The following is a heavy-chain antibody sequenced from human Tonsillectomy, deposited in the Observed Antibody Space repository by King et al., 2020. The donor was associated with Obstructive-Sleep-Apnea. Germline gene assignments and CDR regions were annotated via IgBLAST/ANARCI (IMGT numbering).Heavy chain of an antibody. V-gene: IGHV4-30-2*01. CDR1: GGSISSGDYS. CDR3: ASGVWFGEFYALEV. J-gene: IGHJ6*02. Sequence: QLQESGSGLVKPLQTLSLTCGVSGGSISSGDYSWSWIRQPPGKGLEWIGYIYQSESTYYNPSLKSRGTISVDRSKNQFSLKLSFVTAADTAVFFCASGVWFGEFYALEVWGQGTTVSVSS. D-gene: IGHD3-10*01. CDR2: IYQSEST.